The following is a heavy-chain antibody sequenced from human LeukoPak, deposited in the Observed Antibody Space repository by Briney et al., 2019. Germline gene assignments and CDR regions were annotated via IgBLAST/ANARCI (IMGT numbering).Heavy chain of an antibody. Sequence: SETLSLTYTVSGGSISSYYWSWIRQPAGKGLEWIGRIYTSGSTNYNPSLKSRVTMSVDTSKNQFSLKLGSVTAADTAVYYCARVSSAMGFDYWGQGTLVTVSS. CDR3: ARVSSAMGFDY. V-gene: IGHV4-4*07. J-gene: IGHJ4*02. CDR1: GGSISSYY. CDR2: IYTSGST. D-gene: IGHD5-18*01.